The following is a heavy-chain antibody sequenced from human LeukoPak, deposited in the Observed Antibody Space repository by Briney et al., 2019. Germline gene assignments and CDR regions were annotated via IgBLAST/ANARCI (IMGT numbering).Heavy chain of an antibody. D-gene: IGHD3-22*01. CDR1: GFTFSSYG. CDR2: IRYDGSNK. V-gene: IGHV3-30*02. CDR3: AKDDYYDSSGYYYEAGGY. Sequence: PGGSLRLSCAASGFTFSSYGMHWVRQAPGKGLEWVAFIRYDGSNKYYADSVKGRFTISRDNSKNTLYLQMNSLRAEDTAVYYCAKDDYYDSSGYYYEAGGYWGQGTLVTVSS. J-gene: IGHJ4*02.